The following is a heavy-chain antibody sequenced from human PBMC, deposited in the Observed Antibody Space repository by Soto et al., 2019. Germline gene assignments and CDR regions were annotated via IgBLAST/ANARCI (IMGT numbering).Heavy chain of an antibody. CDR2: ISGGSSYT. J-gene: IGHJ4*02. V-gene: IGHV3-11*06. CDR3: AKTIVAASGYYFDH. D-gene: IGHD2-21*01. CDR1: GFSFGDSY. Sequence: ESGGGLVKPGGSLRLACAASGFSFGDSYMSWVRQAPGKGLEWLSYISGGSSYTNYADSVKGRFTISRDNAKRSLYLEMNSLSADDTAVYYCAKTIVAASGYYFDHWGQGNLVTVSS.